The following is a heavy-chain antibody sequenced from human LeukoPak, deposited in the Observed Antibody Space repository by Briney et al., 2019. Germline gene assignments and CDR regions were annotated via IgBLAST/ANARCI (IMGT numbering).Heavy chain of an antibody. V-gene: IGHV4-38-2*02. D-gene: IGHD6-13*01. CDR1: GYSISSGYY. CDR2: IYHSGST. J-gene: IGHJ4*02. CDR3: ASMEDGYSSSWYYFDY. Sequence: PSETLFLTCTVSGYSISSGYYWGWIRPPPGKGLEWIGSIYHSGSTYYNPSLKSRVTISVDTSKNQFSLKLSSVTAADTAVYYCASMEDGYSSSWYYFDYWGQGTLVTVSS.